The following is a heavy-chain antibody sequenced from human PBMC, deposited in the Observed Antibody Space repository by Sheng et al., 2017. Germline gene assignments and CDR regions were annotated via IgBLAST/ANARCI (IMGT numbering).Heavy chain of an antibody. Sequence: ESGGGVVQPGRSLRLSCAASGFTFSSYGMHWVRQAPGKGLEWVAVIWYDGSNKYYADSVKGRFTISRDNSKNTLYLQMNSLRAEDTAVYYCARDGVGVPAATPLYYYGMDVWGQGTTVTVSS. J-gene: IGHJ6*02. V-gene: IGHV3-33*01. CDR1: GFTFSSYG. CDR3: ARDGVGVPAATPLYYYGMDV. CDR2: IWYDGSNK. D-gene: IGHD2-2*01.